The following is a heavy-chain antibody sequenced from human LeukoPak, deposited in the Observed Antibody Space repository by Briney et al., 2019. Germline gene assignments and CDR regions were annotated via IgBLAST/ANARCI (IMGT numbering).Heavy chain of an antibody. CDR2: IFPSDSDT. J-gene: IGHJ4*02. D-gene: IGHD1-26*01. CDR1: GYTFTNYW. V-gene: IGHV5-51*01. Sequence: GESLKISCKGSGYTFTNYWIAWVRQMPGKGLEWMGIIFPSDSDTRYSPSFQGQVTISADKSISTAYLQWSSLKASDTAMYYCARYSGSFSKSFDSWGQGTLVTVSS. CDR3: ARYSGSFSKSFDS.